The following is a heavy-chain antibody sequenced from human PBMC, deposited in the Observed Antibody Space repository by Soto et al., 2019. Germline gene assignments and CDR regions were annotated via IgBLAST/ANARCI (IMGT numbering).Heavy chain of an antibody. D-gene: IGHD6-13*01. CDR1: GFTFSSYS. V-gene: IGHV3-48*02. CDR3: VRGRGSSLGSLWFDP. CDR2: ITNSRI. J-gene: IGHJ5*02. Sequence: EVQLVESGGGLVQPGGSLRLSCAASGFTFSSYSMNWVRQAPGRGLEWVSYITNSRIYYADSVKGRFTISRDNAKNSLYLQMNSLIDEDTAVYYCVRGRGSSLGSLWFDPWGQGTLVTVSS.